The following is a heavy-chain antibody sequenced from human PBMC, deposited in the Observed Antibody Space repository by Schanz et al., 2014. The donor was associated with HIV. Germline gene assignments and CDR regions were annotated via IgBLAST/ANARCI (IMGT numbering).Heavy chain of an antibody. Sequence: QVQLVESGGGVVQPGRSLRLSCAGSGFSFDTFGIHWVRQAPGKGLEWLAVISYDGRNKKFANSVKDRFTISRDNSKNTLYLQMKSLRPEDTAVYYCAKDRNHYDSRYRGKGNYYYYYGMDVWGQGTLVIVSS. CDR3: AKDRNHYDSRYRGKGNYYYYYGMDV. J-gene: IGHJ6*02. CDR2: ISYDGRNK. CDR1: GFSFDTFG. D-gene: IGHD3-22*01. V-gene: IGHV3-30*18.